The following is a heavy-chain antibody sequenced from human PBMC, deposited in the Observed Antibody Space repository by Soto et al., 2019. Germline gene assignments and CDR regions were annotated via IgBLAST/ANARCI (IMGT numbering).Heavy chain of an antibody. J-gene: IGHJ6*03. CDR3: ARDKMDCSGGSCNNYYYMDV. V-gene: IGHV3-33*01. CDR2: IWYDGSNK. CDR1: GFTSSSYG. Sequence: GGSLRLSCAASGFTSSSYGMHWVRQAPGKGLEWVAVIWYDGSNKYYADSVKGRFTISRDNSKNTLYLQMNSLRAEDTAVYYCARDKMDCSGGSCNNYYYMDVWGKGTTVTVSS. D-gene: IGHD2-15*01.